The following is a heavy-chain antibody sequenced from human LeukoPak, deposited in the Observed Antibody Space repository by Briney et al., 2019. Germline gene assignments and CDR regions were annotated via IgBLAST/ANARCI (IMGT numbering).Heavy chain of an antibody. D-gene: IGHD5-24*01. V-gene: IGHV3-48*03. J-gene: IGHJ4*02. Sequence: GGSLRLSCADSGFTFSSYEMNWVRQAPGKGLEWVSYISSSGSTIYYADSVKGRFTISRDNAKNTLYLQMNSLRAEDTAVYYCASRDGYNYPPRDYWGQGTLVTVSS. CDR1: GFTFSSYE. CDR3: ASRDGYNYPPRDY. CDR2: ISSSGSTI.